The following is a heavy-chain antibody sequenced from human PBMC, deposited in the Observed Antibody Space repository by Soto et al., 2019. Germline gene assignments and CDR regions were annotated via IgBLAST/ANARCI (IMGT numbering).Heavy chain of an antibody. CDR3: AHRGIAGGGDSHY. CDR2: IYWDDDK. V-gene: IGHV2-5*02. D-gene: IGHD2-21*02. Sequence: QITLKESGPTLVKPTQTLTLTCTFSGLSLSTSGVGVGWIRQPPGKAPEWLALIYWDDDKRYSQSLKSRLTITKDTSKNQVVLTMPNMDPVDTATYYCAHRGIAGGGDSHYWGQGTLVTVSS. CDR1: GLSLSTSGVG. J-gene: IGHJ4*02.